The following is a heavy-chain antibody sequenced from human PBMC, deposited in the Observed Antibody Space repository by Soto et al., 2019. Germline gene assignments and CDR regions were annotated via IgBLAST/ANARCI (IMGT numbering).Heavy chain of an antibody. V-gene: IGHV1-69*13. CDR3: ARYHPVGALY. J-gene: IGHJ4*02. D-gene: IGHD1-26*01. CDR2: IIPIFGTA. CDR1: GGTFSSYA. Sequence: ASVKVSCKASGGTFSSYAISWVRQAPGQGLEWMGGIIPIFGTAKYAQKFQGRVTITGDASASTAYMELSSLRSEDTAVYYCARYHPVGALYWGQGTLVTVSS.